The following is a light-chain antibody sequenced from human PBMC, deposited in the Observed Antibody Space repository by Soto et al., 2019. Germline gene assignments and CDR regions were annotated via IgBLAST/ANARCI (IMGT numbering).Light chain of an antibody. V-gene: IGKV1-8*01. CDR3: QQYYSYHLA. Sequence: AVRMTQSPTSFSASTGDSVTITFRASQYISTYLAWFQQKSGKAPKLVIYGASILQSGVPARFTGSGSGKDLTLTATDLQSEDFATYYCQQYYSYHLAVGAWTKVDIK. J-gene: IGKJ4*01. CDR1: QYISTY. CDR2: GAS.